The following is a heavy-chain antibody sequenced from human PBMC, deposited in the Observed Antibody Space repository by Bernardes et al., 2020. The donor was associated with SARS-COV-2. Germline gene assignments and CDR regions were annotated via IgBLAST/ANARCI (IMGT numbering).Heavy chain of an antibody. CDR1: GGSINGNY. D-gene: IGHD6-6*01. CDR2: IYYTGST. V-gene: IGHV4-59*01. Sequence: SETLSLTCTVSGGSINGNYWTWIRQPPGKGLEWIGYIYYTGSTKYNPSLKSRVTMSGDTSKNQFSLTLTSVTAADTAVYYCARLPRIGARPGQYYFSFYGMDVWGQGTTVTVPS. CDR3: ARLPRIGARPGQYYFSFYGMDV. J-gene: IGHJ6*02.